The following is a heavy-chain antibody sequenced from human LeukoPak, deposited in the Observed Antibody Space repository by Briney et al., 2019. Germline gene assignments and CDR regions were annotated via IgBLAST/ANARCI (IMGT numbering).Heavy chain of an antibody. CDR3: ARVSTLYRGLPTPLYFDY. D-gene: IGHD2-15*01. V-gene: IGHV1-8*03. CDR2: MNPNSGNT. CDR1: GYTFTSYD. Sequence: ASVKVSCKASGYTFTSYDINWVRQATGQGLEWMGWMNPNSGNTGYAQKFQGRVTITRNTSISTAYMELSSLRSEDTAVYYCARVSTLYRGLPTPLYFDYWGQGTLVTVSS. J-gene: IGHJ4*02.